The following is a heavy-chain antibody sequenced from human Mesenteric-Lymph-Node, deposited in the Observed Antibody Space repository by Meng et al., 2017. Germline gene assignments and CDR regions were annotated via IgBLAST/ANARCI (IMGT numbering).Heavy chain of an antibody. Sequence: GSLRLSCTVSGGSVSSGSYYWSWIRQPPGKGLEWIGYIYYSGSTNYKPSLKSRVTISVDTSKNQFSLKLSSVTAADTAVYYCVRDGSGSYNYYYYYGMDVWGQGTMVTVSS. CDR3: VRDGSGSYNYYYYYGMDV. V-gene: IGHV4-61*01. J-gene: IGHJ6*02. D-gene: IGHD1-26*01. CDR1: GGSVSSGSYY. CDR2: IYYSGST.